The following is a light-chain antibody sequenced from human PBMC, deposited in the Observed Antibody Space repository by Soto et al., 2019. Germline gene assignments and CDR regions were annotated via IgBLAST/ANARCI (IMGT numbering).Light chain of an antibody. CDR3: QQRSNWPIT. Sequence: ELVLTQSPGTLSLSPGDRATLSCRSSQSAYSSYLSWYQQKPGQAPRLLIYGASNRATGIPDRFSGSGSGTDFTLTISGLEPEDFAVYYCQQRSNWPITFGQGTRLEI. V-gene: IGKV3D-20*02. J-gene: IGKJ5*01. CDR2: GAS. CDR1: QSAYSSY.